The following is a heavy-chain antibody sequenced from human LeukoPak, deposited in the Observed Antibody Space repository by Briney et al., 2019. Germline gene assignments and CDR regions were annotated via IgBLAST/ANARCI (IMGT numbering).Heavy chain of an antibody. J-gene: IGHJ4*02. V-gene: IGHV3-66*01. CDR1: GFTVSSNY. CDR2: IYSGGST. CDR3: ARDYPLDWLYDN. Sequence: GGSLRLSCAASGFTVSSNYMSWVRQAPGKGLEWVSVIYSGGSTYYADSVKGRFTISRDNSKNTLYLQMNSLRAEDTAVYYCARDYPLDWLYDNWGQGTLVTVSS. D-gene: IGHD3-9*01.